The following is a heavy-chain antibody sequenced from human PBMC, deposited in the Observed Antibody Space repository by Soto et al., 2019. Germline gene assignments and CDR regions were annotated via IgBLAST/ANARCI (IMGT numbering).Heavy chain of an antibody. J-gene: IGHJ4*02. CDR2: INPAGSVG. D-gene: IGHD3-16*01. CDR1: GFTFSTYW. Sequence: EVQLLGSGGGLVQPGGSLRLSCVASGFTFSTYWMNWVRQAPGMGLEWVANINPAGSVGTYVDSVKGRFTTSRDNAKNSLYMQMTSLRADDTSVYFCAGWGGHDYNYWGQGILVTVSS. V-gene: IGHV3-7*03. CDR3: AGWGGHDYNY.